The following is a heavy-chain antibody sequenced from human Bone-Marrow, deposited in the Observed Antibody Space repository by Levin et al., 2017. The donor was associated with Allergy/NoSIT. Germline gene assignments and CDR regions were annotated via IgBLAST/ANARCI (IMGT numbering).Heavy chain of an antibody. D-gene: IGHD5-18*01. CDR1: EFTFSVYA. J-gene: IGHJ4*02. CDR2: ISTGGDVT. Sequence: LSLTCAASEFTFSVYAMGWVRQAPGKGLEWVSGISTGGDVTYYADSVRGRFTISRDNSKNTLYLQMNSLRAEDTALYYCAKYGGGDSPTVIGGQGTPVTVSS. V-gene: IGHV3-23*01. CDR3: AKYGGGDSPTVI.